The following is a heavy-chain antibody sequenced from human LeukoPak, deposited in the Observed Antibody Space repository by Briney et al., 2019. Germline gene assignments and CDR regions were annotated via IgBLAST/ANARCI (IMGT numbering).Heavy chain of an antibody. CDR2: ISGSGGST. CDR3: ARVLAVAGSLYYFDY. D-gene: IGHD6-19*01. V-gene: IGHV3-23*01. Sequence: GGSLRLSCLASGFTFSSYDMSWVRQAPGKGLEWVSVISGSGGSTYYADSVKGRFTISRDNSKDTLYLQMNGLRAEDTAVYYCARVLAVAGSLYYFDYWGQGTLVTVSS. J-gene: IGHJ4*02. CDR1: GFTFSSYD.